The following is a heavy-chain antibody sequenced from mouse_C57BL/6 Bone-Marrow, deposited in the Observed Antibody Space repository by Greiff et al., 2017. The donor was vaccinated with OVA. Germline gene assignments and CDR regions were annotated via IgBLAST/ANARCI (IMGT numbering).Heavy chain of an antibody. CDR1: GFTFSSYG. CDR2: ISSGGSYT. D-gene: IGHD4-1*01. J-gene: IGHJ3*01. Sequence: DVPLVESGGDLVKPGGSLKLSCAASGFTFSSYGMSWVRQTPDKRLEWVATISSGGSYTYYPDSVKGRFTISRDTAKNTLYLQMSSLKSEDTAMYYCARSNWAWFAYWGQGTLVTVSA. CDR3: ARSNWAWFAY. V-gene: IGHV5-6*01.